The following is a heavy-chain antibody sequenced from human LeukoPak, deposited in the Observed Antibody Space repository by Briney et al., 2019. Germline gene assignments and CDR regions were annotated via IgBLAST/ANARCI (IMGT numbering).Heavy chain of an antibody. J-gene: IGHJ4*02. CDR3: ARDSTSSSSWYKRSFDY. V-gene: IGHV3-21*01. CDR1: GFTFSSYS. Sequence: GGSLRLSCAASGFTFSSYSMNWVRQAPGKGLEWVSSIRSSSSYIYYADSVKGRFTISRDNAKNSLYLQMNSLRAEDTAVYYCARDSTSSSSWYKRSFDYWGQGTLVTVSS. D-gene: IGHD6-13*01. CDR2: IRSSSSYI.